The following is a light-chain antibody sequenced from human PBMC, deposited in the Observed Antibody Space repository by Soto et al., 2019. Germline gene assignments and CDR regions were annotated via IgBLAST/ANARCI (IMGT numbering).Light chain of an antibody. V-gene: IGLV2-14*03. CDR3: CSYTSSATYV. CDR1: SSDVGGYKY. CDR2: DVS. Sequence: QSALTQPASVSGSPGQSITISCTGTSSDVGGYKYVSWYQHHPGKAPRLIIYDVSNRPSGLSTRFSGSKSGNTATLTISGLEAEDEADYFCCSYTSSATYVFGTGTKVTVL. J-gene: IGLJ1*01.